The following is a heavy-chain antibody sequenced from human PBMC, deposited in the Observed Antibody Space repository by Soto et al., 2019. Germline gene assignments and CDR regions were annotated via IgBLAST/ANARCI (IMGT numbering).Heavy chain of an antibody. Sequence: EVQLVESGGGLVQPGGSLRLSCAASGFTFSDYNMNWVRQAPGEGLEWISYISSSSGSIYYADSVKGRFIISRNNDKNSLYLQMNSLRGEDTAMYDCAREHRFLEGFPDYWGQGNLVNVSS. CDR2: ISSSSGSI. D-gene: IGHD3-3*01. V-gene: IGHV3-48*01. CDR3: AREHRFLEGFPDY. CDR1: GFTFSDYN. J-gene: IGHJ4*02.